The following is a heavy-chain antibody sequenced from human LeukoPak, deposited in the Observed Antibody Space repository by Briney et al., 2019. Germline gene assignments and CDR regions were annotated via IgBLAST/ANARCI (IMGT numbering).Heavy chain of an antibody. CDR2: LYYSGSS. D-gene: IGHD6-19*01. CDR1: GGSISSSSDY. V-gene: IGHV4-39*01. CDR3: ARRVAVANYYFDY. Sequence: SGTLSLTCTVSGGSISSSSDYWGWIRQPPGQGLEWIGSLYYSGSSYYNPSLKSRVTISVDTSKNQFSLKLSSVTAADTAVYYCARRVAVANYYFDYWGQGTLVTVSS. J-gene: IGHJ4*02.